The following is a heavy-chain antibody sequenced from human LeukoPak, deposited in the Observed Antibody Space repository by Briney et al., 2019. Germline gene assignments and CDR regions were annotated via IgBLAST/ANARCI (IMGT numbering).Heavy chain of an antibody. J-gene: IGHJ4*02. CDR1: GFTFSSHG. V-gene: IGHV3-30*18. D-gene: IGHD2-21*02. CDR3: AKEAPYCGGDCYGVFDY. CDR2: ISYDGSLK. Sequence: PGGSLRLSCAASGFTFSSHGMHWVRQAPGKGLGWVAVISYDGSLKYYADSVKGRFTISRDNSKNTLYLQMNSLRAEDTAVYYCAKEAPYCGGDCYGVFDYWGQGNLVTVSS.